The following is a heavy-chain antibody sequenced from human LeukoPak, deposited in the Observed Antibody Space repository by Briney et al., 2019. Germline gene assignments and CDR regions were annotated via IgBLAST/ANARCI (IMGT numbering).Heavy chain of an antibody. CDR2: IKQDGSEK. CDR3: ARAGPRGVRWGPFDY. D-gene: IGHD1-26*01. Sequence: SGGSLRLSCAASGFTFSSYWMSWVRQAPGKGLEWVANIKQDGSEKCYVDSVKGRFTISRDNAKNSLYLQMNSLRAEDTAVYYCARAGPRGVRWGPFDYWGQGTLVTVSS. V-gene: IGHV3-7*01. CDR1: GFTFSSYW. J-gene: IGHJ4*02.